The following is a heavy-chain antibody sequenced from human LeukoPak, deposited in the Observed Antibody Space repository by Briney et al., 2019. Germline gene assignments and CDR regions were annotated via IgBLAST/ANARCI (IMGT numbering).Heavy chain of an antibody. CDR3: ARDHTRGSYYSNFDY. Sequence: SETLSLTCTVSGGSISSYYWSWIRQPPGKGLEWIGYIYYSGSTNYNPSLKSRVTISVDTSKNQFSLKLSSVTAADTAVYYCARDHTRGSYYSNFDYWGQGTLVTVSS. D-gene: IGHD1-26*01. CDR2: IYYSGST. J-gene: IGHJ4*02. V-gene: IGHV4-59*01. CDR1: GGSISSYY.